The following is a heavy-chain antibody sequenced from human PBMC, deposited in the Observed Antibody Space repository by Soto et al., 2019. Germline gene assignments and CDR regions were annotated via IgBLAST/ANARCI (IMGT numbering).Heavy chain of an antibody. D-gene: IGHD3-3*01. V-gene: IGHV5-51*01. CDR3: SIHGRGPISRFLDGLSPYGMDV. Sequence: GESLTISFKGSGYSFTSYLICRVRQMPVKGLEWMRIIYPGDSDTRYSPSFQGQVTISADKSISTAYLQWSSLKASDTAMYYCSIHGRGPISRFLDGLSPYGMDVWGQGTTVTVSS. CDR1: GYSFTSYL. CDR2: IYPGDSDT. J-gene: IGHJ6*02.